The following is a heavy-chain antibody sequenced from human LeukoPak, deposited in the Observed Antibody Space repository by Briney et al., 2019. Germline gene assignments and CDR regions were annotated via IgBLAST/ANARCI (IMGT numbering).Heavy chain of an antibody. CDR3: ARVRGPAAIDSGRLNWFDP. CDR2: ISAYNGNT. J-gene: IGHJ5*02. CDR1: GYTFTSYG. Sequence: ASVTVSCTASGYTFTSYGISWVRQAPGQGLEWMGWISAYNGNTNYAQKLQGRVTMTTDTSTSTAYMELRSLRSDDTAVYYCARVRGPAAIDSGRLNWFDPWGQGTLVTVSS. D-gene: IGHD2-2*02. V-gene: IGHV1-18*01.